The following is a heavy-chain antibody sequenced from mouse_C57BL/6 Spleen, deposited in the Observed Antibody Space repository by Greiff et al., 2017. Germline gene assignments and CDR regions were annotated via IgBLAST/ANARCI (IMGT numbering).Heavy chain of an antibody. V-gene: IGHV1-54*01. CDR3: ARSSSGGAMDY. CDR2: INPGSGGT. D-gene: IGHD3-2*02. Sequence: VQLQQSGAELVRPGTSVKVSCKASGYAFTNYLIEWVKQRPGQGLEWIGVINPGSGGTNYNEKFKGKATLTADKSSSTAYMQLSSLTSEDSAVYFCARSSSGGAMDYWGQGTSVTVSS. CDR1: GYAFTNYL. J-gene: IGHJ4*01.